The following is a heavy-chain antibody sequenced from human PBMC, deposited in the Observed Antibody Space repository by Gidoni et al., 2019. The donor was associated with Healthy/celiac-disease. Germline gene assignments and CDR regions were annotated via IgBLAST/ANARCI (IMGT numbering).Heavy chain of an antibody. CDR2: IYYSGST. J-gene: IGHJ6*02. Sequence: QVQLQESGPVLVKPSQTLSLTCAVSVGSISRGCYSWLWIRQHPGKGLEWIGYIYYSGSTYYNPSLKSRVTISVDTSKNQFSLKLSSVTAADTAVYYCARGGLDCSSTSCYATYYYYGMDVWGQGTTVTASS. V-gene: IGHV4-31*11. CDR3: ARGGLDCSSTSCYATYYYYGMDV. CDR1: VGSISRGCYS. D-gene: IGHD2-2*01.